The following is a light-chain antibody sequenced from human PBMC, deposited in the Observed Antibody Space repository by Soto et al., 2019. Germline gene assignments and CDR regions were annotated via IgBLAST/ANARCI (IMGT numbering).Light chain of an antibody. CDR1: SSNIGAGYD. J-gene: IGLJ1*01. CDR2: GNS. Sequence: QSVLTQPTSVSGAPGQRVTISCTGRSSNIGAGYDVHWYQQLPGTAPKLLIYGNSNRPSEVPDRFSGSKSGTSASLAITGLQAEDEADYYCQSYDSSLSGYVFGTGTKVTVL. CDR3: QSYDSSLSGYV. V-gene: IGLV1-40*01.